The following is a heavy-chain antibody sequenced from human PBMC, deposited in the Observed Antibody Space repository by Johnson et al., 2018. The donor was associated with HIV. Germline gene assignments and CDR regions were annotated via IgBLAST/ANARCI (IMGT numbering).Heavy chain of an antibody. V-gene: IGHV3-23*04. Sequence: VQLVESGGGVLRPGGSLRLSCAAYGFTFDDYGMSWVRQAPGKGLEWVSAISGSGGSTYYADSVKGRFTISRDNSNNTMYLQMNILRAKDTAVYYCAKVGIYSSFWYDYEDAFDIWGQGTMVTVSS. CDR3: AKVGIYSSFWYDYEDAFDI. CDR1: GFTFDDYG. CDR2: ISGSGGST. J-gene: IGHJ3*02. D-gene: IGHD6-19*01.